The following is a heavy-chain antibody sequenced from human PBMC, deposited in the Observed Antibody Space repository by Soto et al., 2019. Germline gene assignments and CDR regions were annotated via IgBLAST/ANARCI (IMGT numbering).Heavy chain of an antibody. CDR1: GYTFTGYY. Sequence: GASVKVSCKASGYTFTGYYLHWVRQAPGQGLEWMGWINPNTGGTTYAQKFQGRVTMTGDTSMSTASMELTNLTSNDTAVYYCARAGSRSVVMVAPITLRYWGQGTLVTVSS. J-gene: IGHJ4*02. V-gene: IGHV1-2*02. D-gene: IGHD2-21*02. CDR2: INPNTGGT. CDR3: ARAGSRSVVMVAPITLRY.